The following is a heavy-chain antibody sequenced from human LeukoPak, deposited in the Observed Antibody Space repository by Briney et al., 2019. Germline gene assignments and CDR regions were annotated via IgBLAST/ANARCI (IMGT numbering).Heavy chain of an antibody. CDR1: GYTFTSYG. V-gene: IGHV1-18*01. CDR3: ARAVVAGGDYSYYYYYYGMDV. Sequence: VASVKVSCKASGYTFTSYGISWVRQAPGQGLEWMGWISAYNGNTNYAQKVQGRVTMTRDTSTSTVYMELSSLRSEDTAVYYCARAVVAGGDYSYYYYYYGMDVWGQGTTVTVSS. J-gene: IGHJ6*02. CDR2: ISAYNGNT. D-gene: IGHD4-17*01.